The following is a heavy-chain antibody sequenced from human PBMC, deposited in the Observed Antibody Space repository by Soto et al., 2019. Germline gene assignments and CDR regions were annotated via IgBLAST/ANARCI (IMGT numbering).Heavy chain of an antibody. CDR2: ISYDGSNK. J-gene: IGHJ4*02. CDR3: SKLEPISFAY. D-gene: IGHD1-1*01. Sequence: QVQLVESGGGVVQPGRSLRLSCAASGFTFSSYAMHWVRQAPGKGLEWVAVISYDGSNKYYADSVKGRFTISRDNSKNTLYLQMISLRAEDTAMYYCSKLEPISFAYWGQGTLVTVSS. CDR1: GFTFSSYA. V-gene: IGHV3-30-3*02.